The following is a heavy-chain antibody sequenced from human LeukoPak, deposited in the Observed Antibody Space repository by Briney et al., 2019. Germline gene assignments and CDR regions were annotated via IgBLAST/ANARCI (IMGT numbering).Heavy chain of an antibody. CDR1: GYTFTGYY. V-gene: IGHV1-18*04. CDR3: ARVRYYYDSSGPARPFDY. J-gene: IGHJ4*02. Sequence: ASVKVSCKASGYTFTGYYMRWVRQAPGQGLEWMGWISAYNGNTNYAQKLQGRVTMTTDTSTSTAYMELRSLRSDDTAVYYCARVRYYYDSSGPARPFDYWGQGTLVTVSS. D-gene: IGHD3-22*01. CDR2: ISAYNGNT.